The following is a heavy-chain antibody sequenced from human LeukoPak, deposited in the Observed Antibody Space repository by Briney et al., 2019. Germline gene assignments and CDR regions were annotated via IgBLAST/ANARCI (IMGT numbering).Heavy chain of an antibody. J-gene: IGHJ4*02. CDR1: GFTFSSYA. D-gene: IGHD3-9*01. Sequence: PGGSLRLSCAASGFTFSSYAMSWVRQAPGKGLEWFSAISGSGGSTYYADSVKGRFTISRDNSKNTLYLQMNSLRAEDTAVYYCAKGKKYYDILTGAFYYFDYWGQGTLVTVSS. CDR2: ISGSGGST. CDR3: AKGKKYYDILTGAFYYFDY. V-gene: IGHV3-23*01.